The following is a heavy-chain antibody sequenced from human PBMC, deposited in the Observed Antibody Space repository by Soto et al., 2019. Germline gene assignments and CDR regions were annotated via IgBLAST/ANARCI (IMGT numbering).Heavy chain of an antibody. D-gene: IGHD3-22*01. CDR1: GGSISSGDYY. CDR3: ARSGYYYDSSGYYY. CDR2: IYYSGST. Sequence: SETLSLTCTFSGGSISSGDYYWSWIRQPPGKGLEWIGYIYYSGSTYYNPSLKSRVTISVDTSKNQFSLKLSSVTAADTAVYYCARSGYYYDSSGYYYWGQGTLVTVSS. V-gene: IGHV4-30-4*01. J-gene: IGHJ4*02.